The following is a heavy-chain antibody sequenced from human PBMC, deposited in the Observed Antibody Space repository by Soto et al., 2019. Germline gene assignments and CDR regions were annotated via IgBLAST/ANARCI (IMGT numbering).Heavy chain of an antibody. J-gene: IGHJ4*01. CDR2: IIINAGDI. V-gene: IGHV3-64*02. Sequence: GGSLRLSCAASGFSFSIYAMNWVRQAPGKGLEWVSSIIINAGDIYYADSVKGRFTIARDNFKNTLYLQMGNPRAEDTAVYYCARDLSVYFSSSNCYPALFLDYWGQGTLVTVSS. CDR1: GFSFSIYA. D-gene: IGHD2-2*01. CDR3: ARDLSVYFSSSNCYPALFLDY.